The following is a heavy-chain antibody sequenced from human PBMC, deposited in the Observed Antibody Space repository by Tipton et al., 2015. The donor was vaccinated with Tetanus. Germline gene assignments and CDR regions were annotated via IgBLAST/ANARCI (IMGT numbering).Heavy chain of an antibody. CDR2: IRGAGGRT. D-gene: IGHD3-3*01. CDR3: ARERSLEWLGPVDS. CDR1: GFIFSDYF. Sequence: SLRLSCAASGFIFSDYFMSWVRQAPGKGLEWIAYIRGAGGRTGLADSVKGRFTISRDNARNSLSLQMNSLTPEDTAVYYCARERSLEWLGPVDSWGQGTLVAVSS. V-gene: IGHV3-11*06. J-gene: IGHJ4*02.